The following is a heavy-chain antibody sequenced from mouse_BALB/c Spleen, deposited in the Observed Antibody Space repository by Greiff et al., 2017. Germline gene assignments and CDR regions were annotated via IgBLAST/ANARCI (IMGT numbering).Heavy chain of an antibody. CDR2: IDPANGNT. V-gene: IGHV14-3*02. D-gene: IGHD3-2*01. Sequence: VQLQQSGAELVKPGASVKLSCTASGFTIKDTYMHWVKQRPEQGLEWIGMIDPANGNTKYDPKFQGKATITADTSSNTAYLQLSSLTSEDTAVYYCALDSSGTWYFDVWGAGTTVTVSS. CDR1: GFTIKDTY. CDR3: ALDSSGTWYFDV. J-gene: IGHJ1*01.